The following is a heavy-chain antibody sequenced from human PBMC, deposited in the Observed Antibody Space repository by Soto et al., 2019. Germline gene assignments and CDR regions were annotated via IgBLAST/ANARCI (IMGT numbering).Heavy chain of an antibody. CDR2: ISGSGGST. V-gene: IGHV3-23*01. CDR1: GLTFSSYA. J-gene: IGHJ4*02. CDR3: ANSSGIYPGSYYTGYYFDY. D-gene: IGHD3-10*01. Sequence: GGSLRLSCAASGLTFSSYAMSWVRQASGKGLEWVSTISGSGGSTHCADSVKGRFTISRDNSKNTRYLQMNSLRAEDTAVYYCANSSGIYPGSYYTGYYFDYWGQGTLVTVSS.